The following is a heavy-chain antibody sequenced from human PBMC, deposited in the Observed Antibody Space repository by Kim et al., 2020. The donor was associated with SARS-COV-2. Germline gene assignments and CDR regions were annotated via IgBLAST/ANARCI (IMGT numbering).Heavy chain of an antibody. CDR3: ARVSFQMSPDNWFDP. V-gene: IGHV3-53*04. Sequence: DSVKGRFTISRHNSKNTLYLQMNSLRAEDTAVYYCARVSFQMSPDNWFDPWGQGTLVTVSS. J-gene: IGHJ5*02.